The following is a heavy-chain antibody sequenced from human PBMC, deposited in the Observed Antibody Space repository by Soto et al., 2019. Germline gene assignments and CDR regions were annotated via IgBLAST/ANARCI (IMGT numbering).Heavy chain of an antibody. CDR3: ARHFSVDYFDD. Sequence: SETLSLTCTVSGDSITSNSYFWAWIRQPPGKGLEWIGSIYYSGTTYYNPSLKSRVTISVDRSNNQFSLKLSSVTAADTAVDYCARHFSVDYFDDWGQGALVTVSS. J-gene: IGHJ4*02. V-gene: IGHV4-39*01. CDR1: GDSITSNSYF. CDR2: IYYSGTT.